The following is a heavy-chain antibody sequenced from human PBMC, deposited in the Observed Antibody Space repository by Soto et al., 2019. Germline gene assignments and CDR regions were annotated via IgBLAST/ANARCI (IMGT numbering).Heavy chain of an antibody. D-gene: IGHD2-8*01. J-gene: IGHJ5*02. CDR2: IYWDDDK. V-gene: IGHV2-5*02. CDR1: GFSLSTSGVG. CDR3: AHLSEQGYCTNGVCSNWFDP. Sequence: GSGPTLVNPTQTLTLTCTFSGFSLSTSGVGVGWIRQPPGKALEWLALIYWDDDKRYSPSLKSRLTITKDTSKNQVVLTMTNMDPVDTATYYCAHLSEQGYCTNGVCSNWFDPWGQGTLVTVSS.